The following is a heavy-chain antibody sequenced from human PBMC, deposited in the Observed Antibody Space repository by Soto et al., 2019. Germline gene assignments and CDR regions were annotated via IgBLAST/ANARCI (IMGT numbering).Heavy chain of an antibody. CDR1: WFSLSTNEVG. Sequence: QITLKESGPTLVKPTQTLTLTCTCSWFSLSTNEVGVGWIRQPPGKALQWLALIYWDDDNRYSPSLKSRLTINKDTSKNELVLTMTNMEPVDTATDSCAHGRYCTGGSCYPRHGCYFDYWGQGTLVTVSA. D-gene: IGHD2-15*01. V-gene: IGHV2-5*02. J-gene: IGHJ4*02. CDR2: IYWDDDN. CDR3: AHGRYCTGGSCYPRHGCYFDY.